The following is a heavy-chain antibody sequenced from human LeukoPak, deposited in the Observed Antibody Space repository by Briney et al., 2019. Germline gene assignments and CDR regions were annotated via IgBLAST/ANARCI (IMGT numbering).Heavy chain of an antibody. J-gene: IGHJ4*02. Sequence: SETLSLTCAVYGGSFSGYYWSWIRQPPGKGLEWIGEINHSGSTNYNPSLKSRVTISVDTSKNQFSLKLSSVTAADTAVYYCARRGRLLPPGYWGQGTLLTVSS. V-gene: IGHV4-34*01. CDR1: GGSFSGYY. CDR2: INHSGST. D-gene: IGHD2-15*01. CDR3: ARRGRLLPPGY.